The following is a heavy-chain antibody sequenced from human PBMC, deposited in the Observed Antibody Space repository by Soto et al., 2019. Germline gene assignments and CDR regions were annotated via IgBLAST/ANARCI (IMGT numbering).Heavy chain of an antibody. Sequence: SVKVSCKASGGTFSSYAISWVRQAPGQGLEWMGGIIPIFGTANYAQKFQGRVTITADESTSTAYMELSSLRSEDTAVYYCARWSRGYCSGTSCYTRNWFDPWGQGTLVTVSS. D-gene: IGHD2-2*02. CDR1: GGTFSSYA. CDR2: IIPIFGTA. V-gene: IGHV1-69*13. CDR3: ARWSRGYCSGTSCYTRNWFDP. J-gene: IGHJ5*02.